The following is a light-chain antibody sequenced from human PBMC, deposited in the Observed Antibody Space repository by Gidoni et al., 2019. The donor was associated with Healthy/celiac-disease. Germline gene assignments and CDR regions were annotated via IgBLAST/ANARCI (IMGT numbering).Light chain of an antibody. Sequence: EIVRTQSPATLSVSPGERATLSCRASQSVSSNLAWYQQKPGQAPTLLIYGASTRATVIPTRCGGRWSRTEFTLTSSSLPSEDFAVYYCQQYNNWLTFGRGTKVEIK. J-gene: IGKJ4*02. V-gene: IGKV3-15*01. CDR2: GAS. CDR3: QQYNNWLT. CDR1: QSVSSN.